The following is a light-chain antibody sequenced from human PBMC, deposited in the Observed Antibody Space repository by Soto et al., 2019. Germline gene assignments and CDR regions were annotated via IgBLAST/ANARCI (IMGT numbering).Light chain of an antibody. CDR1: SSDVGGYNF. V-gene: IGLV2-8*01. Sequence: QSALTQPPSASGPPGQSVTISCTGTSSDVGGYNFVSWYQQHPGKAPKLMIYEVSKRPSGVPDRFSGSKSGNTASLTVSGLQTEDEADYYCTSYAGNNGVFGGGTKVTVL. CDR3: TSYAGNNGV. CDR2: EVS. J-gene: IGLJ3*02.